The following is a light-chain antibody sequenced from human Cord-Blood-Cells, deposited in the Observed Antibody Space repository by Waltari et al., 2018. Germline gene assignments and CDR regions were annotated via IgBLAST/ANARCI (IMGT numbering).Light chain of an antibody. CDR2: EDN. CDR1: SGSHASHF. CDR3: QSYDSSNHWV. Sequence: NFMLTHPHPVSESPGKAVTISCTRSSGSHASHFVHWYQQRPGSSTTTVIYEDNQRPAGVPDRFSGSIDSSSNSASLTISGLKTEDEADYYCQSYDSSNHWVFGGGTKLTVL. J-gene: IGLJ3*02. V-gene: IGLV6-57*01.